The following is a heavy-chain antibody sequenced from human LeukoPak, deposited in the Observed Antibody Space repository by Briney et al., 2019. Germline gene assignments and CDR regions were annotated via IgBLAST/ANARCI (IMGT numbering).Heavy chain of an antibody. D-gene: IGHD2-2*02. CDR3: ARDWEKYCSSTSCYTGYWFDP. J-gene: IGHJ5*02. CDR2: ISYDGSNK. Sequence: PGRSLRLSCATSGFTFSSYAMHWVRQAPGKGLEWVAVISYDGSNKYYADSVKGRFTISRDNSKNTLYLQMNSLRAEDTAVYYCARDWEKYCSSTSCYTGYWFDPWGQGTLVTVSS. V-gene: IGHV3-30*01. CDR1: GFTFSSYA.